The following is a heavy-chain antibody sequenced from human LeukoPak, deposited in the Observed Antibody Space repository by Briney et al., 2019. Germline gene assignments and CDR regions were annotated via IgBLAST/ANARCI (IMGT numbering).Heavy chain of an antibody. CDR2: ISYDGSNK. J-gene: IGHJ4*02. D-gene: IGHD6-19*01. Sequence: GGSLRLSCAASGFTFSSYAMHWVRQAPGKGLEWVAVISYDGSNKYYADSVKGRFTISRDNSENTLYLQMNSLRAEDTAVYYCARSLQWGDYFDYWGQGTLVTVSS. CDR3: ARSLQWGDYFDY. CDR1: GFTFSSYA. V-gene: IGHV3-30-3*01.